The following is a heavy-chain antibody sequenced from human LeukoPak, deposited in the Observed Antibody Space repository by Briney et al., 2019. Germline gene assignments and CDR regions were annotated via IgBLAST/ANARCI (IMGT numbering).Heavy chain of an antibody. D-gene: IGHD6-13*01. Sequence: SETLSLTCTVSGGSISSYYWSWIRQPPGKGLEWIGYIYYSGSTNYNPSLKSRVTISVDTSKNQFSLKLSSVTAADTAVYYCARSYSRWYSYFDYWGQGTLVTVSS. CDR3: ARSYSRWYSYFDY. V-gene: IGHV4-59*01. CDR2: IYYSGST. J-gene: IGHJ4*02. CDR1: GGSISSYY.